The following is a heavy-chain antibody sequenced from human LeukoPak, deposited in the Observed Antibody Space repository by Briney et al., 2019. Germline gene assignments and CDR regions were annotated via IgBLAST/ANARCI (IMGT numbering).Heavy chain of an antibody. J-gene: IGHJ3*02. Sequence: PSETLSLTCTVSGGSISSYYWSWIRQPPGKGLEWIGYIYYSGSTNYNPSLKSRVTISVDTSKNQFSLKLSSVTAADTAVYYCARLSSPTDYYDSNSTGAFDIWGQGTMVTVSS. D-gene: IGHD3-22*01. CDR3: ARLSSPTDYYDSNSTGAFDI. V-gene: IGHV4-59*08. CDR2: IYYSGST. CDR1: GGSISSYY.